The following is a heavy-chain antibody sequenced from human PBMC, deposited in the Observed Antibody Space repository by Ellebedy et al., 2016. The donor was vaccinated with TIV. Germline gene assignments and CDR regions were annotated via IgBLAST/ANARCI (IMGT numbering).Heavy chain of an antibody. D-gene: IGHD6-19*01. CDR2: VNQDGSGK. V-gene: IGHV3-7*04. Sequence: GESLKISCAASGITFSGYWMSWVRQAPGKGLEWVVNVNQDGSGKNYANSVKGRFTISRDNAKNSLYLQMNSLRVEDTAVYYCAKDDFSSGDYWGQGTLVTVSS. CDR1: GITFSGYW. J-gene: IGHJ4*02. CDR3: AKDDFSSGDY.